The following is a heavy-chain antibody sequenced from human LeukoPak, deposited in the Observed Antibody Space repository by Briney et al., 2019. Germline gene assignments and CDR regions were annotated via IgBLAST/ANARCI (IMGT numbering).Heavy chain of an antibody. CDR3: AKGSSGYFADL. CDR2: ISNDGGGT. V-gene: IGHV3-23*01. CDR1: GFTFSSYA. D-gene: IGHD3-22*01. Sequence: GGSLRLSCAASGFTFSSYAMSWVRQAPGKGLEWVSAISNDGGGTQYADFVEGRFTISRDNSKNALFLQMSSLRAEDTALYYCAKGSSGYFADLWGQGTLVTVSS. J-gene: IGHJ5*02.